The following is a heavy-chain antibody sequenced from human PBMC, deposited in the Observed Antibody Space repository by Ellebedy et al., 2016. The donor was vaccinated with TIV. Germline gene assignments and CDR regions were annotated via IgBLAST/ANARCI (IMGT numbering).Heavy chain of an antibody. CDR1: GGSISGSAFY. J-gene: IGHJ4*02. D-gene: IGHD3-22*01. V-gene: IGHV4-39*07. Sequence: SETLSLTCTVSGGSISGSAFYWGWIRQPPGKGLEWIGSISSSAITYLKPSLKSRVTISVDTSKNQFSLRLRSVTAADTAVYYCARESRDSRGYATHEYDYWGQGIPVTVSS. CDR2: ISSSAIT. CDR3: ARESRDSRGYATHEYDY.